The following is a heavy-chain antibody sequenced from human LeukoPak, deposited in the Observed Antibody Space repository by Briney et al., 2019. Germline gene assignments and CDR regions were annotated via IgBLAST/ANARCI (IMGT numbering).Heavy chain of an antibody. CDR2: INSDGSST. D-gene: IGHD6-19*01. J-gene: IGHJ4*02. V-gene: IGHV3-74*01. CDR3: ARADSSGWYGPRSYYFDY. CDR1: GFTFSSYW. Sequence: GGSLRLSCAASGFTFSSYWMHWVRQAPGKGLVWVSRINSDGSSTSYADSVKGRFTISRDNAKNTLYLQMNSLRAEDTAVYYCARADSSGWYGPRSYYFDYWGQGTLVTVSS.